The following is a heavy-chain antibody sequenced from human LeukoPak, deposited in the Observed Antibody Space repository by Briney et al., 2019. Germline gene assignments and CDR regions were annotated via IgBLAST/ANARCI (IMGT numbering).Heavy chain of an antibody. V-gene: IGHV4-34*01. J-gene: IGHJ5*02. CDR2: INHSGST. D-gene: IGHD4-17*01. CDR1: GGSFSGYY. CDR3: ARGYGDYPSNWFDP. Sequence: SDTLSLTCAVYGGSFSGYYWGWIRQPPGKGLGWIGEINHSGSTNYNPSLKSRVTISVDTSKNQFSLKLSSVTAADTAVYYCARGYGDYPSNWFDPWGQGTLVTVSS.